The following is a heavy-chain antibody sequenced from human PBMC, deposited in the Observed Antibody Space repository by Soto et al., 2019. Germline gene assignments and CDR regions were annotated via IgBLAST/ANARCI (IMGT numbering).Heavy chain of an antibody. Sequence: LSSADRRVTFSGDLVRRVRHAPGKGLECWAVRWYDGSNKYYADSVKGRFTISRDNSKSSLYLQMNSLRAEDTAVYYCARDGYDSSGYSPGADAFDIWGQGTMVTVSS. CDR2: RWYDGSNK. CDR1: RVTFSGDL. V-gene: IGHV3-33*08. J-gene: IGHJ3*02. CDR3: ARDGYDSSGYSPGADAFDI. D-gene: IGHD3-22*01.